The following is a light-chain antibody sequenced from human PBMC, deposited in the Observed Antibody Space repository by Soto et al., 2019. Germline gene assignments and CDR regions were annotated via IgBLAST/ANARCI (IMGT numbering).Light chain of an antibody. CDR3: NSYGGSSNVV. CDR2: DVS. Sequence: QSVLTQPPSASGSPGQSVTISCTGTSSDVGGYNFVSWYQQYPGKAPKIIIYDVSKRASGVPDRFSGSKSGNTASLTVSGLQADDEADYYCNSYGGSSNVVFGGGTKVTVL. CDR1: SSDVGGYNF. J-gene: IGLJ2*01. V-gene: IGLV2-8*01.